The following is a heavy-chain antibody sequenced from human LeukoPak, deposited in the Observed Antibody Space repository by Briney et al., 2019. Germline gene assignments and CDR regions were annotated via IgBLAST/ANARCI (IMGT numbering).Heavy chain of an antibody. J-gene: IGHJ4*02. CDR2: ISSSSSTI. Sequence: NPGGSLRLSCAASGFTFSDYYMSWIRQAPGKGLEWVSYISSSSSTIYYADSVKGRFTISRDNAKNSLYLQMNSLRAEDTAVYYCARDGVGRWLQLSYFDYWGQGTLVTVSS. D-gene: IGHD5-24*01. CDR1: GFTFSDYY. CDR3: ARDGVGRWLQLSYFDY. V-gene: IGHV3-11*04.